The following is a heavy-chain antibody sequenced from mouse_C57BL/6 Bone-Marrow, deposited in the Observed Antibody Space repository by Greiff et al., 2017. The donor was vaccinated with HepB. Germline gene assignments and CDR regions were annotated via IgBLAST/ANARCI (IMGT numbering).Heavy chain of an antibody. CDR1: GFNIKDYY. Sequence: EVQLQQSGAELVRPGASVKLSCTASGFNIKDYYMHWVKQRPEQGLEWIGRIDPEDGDTEYAPKFQGKATMTADTSSNTTYLQLSSLTSEDSAVYYCTPLLLPPFAYWGQGTLVTVSA. J-gene: IGHJ3*01. CDR3: TPLLLPPFAY. D-gene: IGHD1-1*01. CDR2: IDPEDGDT. V-gene: IGHV14-1*01.